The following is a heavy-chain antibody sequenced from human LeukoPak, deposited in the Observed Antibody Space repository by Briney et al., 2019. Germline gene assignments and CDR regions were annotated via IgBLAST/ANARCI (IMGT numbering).Heavy chain of an antibody. V-gene: IGHV3-23*01. J-gene: IGHJ4*02. Sequence: LPGGSLRLSCAASGFTFSSYWMHWVRQAPGKGLEWVSAISGSGGSTYYADSVKGRFTISRDNSKNTLYLQMNSLRAEDTAVYYCAKDLTIFGVVTEIWGQGTLVTVSS. CDR2: ISGSGGST. D-gene: IGHD3-3*01. CDR3: AKDLTIFGVVTEI. CDR1: GFTFSSYW.